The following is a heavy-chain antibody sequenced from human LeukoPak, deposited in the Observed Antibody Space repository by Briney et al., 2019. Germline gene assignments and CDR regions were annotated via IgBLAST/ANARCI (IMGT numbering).Heavy chain of an antibody. J-gene: IGHJ3*02. CDR1: GGSFSTYY. D-gene: IGHD6-19*01. Sequence: AETLSLTCAVYGGSFSTYYWSWIRQPPGKGLEWIGESNHSGSTNYNPSLKSRVTISVDTSKNQFSLKLSSVTAADTAVYYCARDNLAVAGAFDIWGQGTMVTVSS. CDR2: SNHSGST. V-gene: IGHV4-34*01. CDR3: ARDNLAVAGAFDI.